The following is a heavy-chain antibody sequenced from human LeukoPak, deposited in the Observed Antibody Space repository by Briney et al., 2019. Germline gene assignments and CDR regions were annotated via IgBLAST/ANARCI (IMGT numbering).Heavy chain of an antibody. CDR2: ISSSGSTI. Sequence: PGGSLRLSCAASGFTFSSYEMNWVRQAPGKGLEWVSYISSSGSTIYYADSVKRRFTISRDNAKNSLYLQMNSLRAEDTAVYYCARDTEHTPIDYWGQGTLVTVSS. D-gene: IGHD1/OR15-1a*01. V-gene: IGHV3-48*03. J-gene: IGHJ4*02. CDR1: GFTFSSYE. CDR3: ARDTEHTPIDY.